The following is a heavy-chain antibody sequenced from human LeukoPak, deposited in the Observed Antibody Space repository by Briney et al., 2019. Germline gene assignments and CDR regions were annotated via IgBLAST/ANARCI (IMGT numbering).Heavy chain of an antibody. V-gene: IGHV1-2*06. Sequence: ASVKVSCKAFGYIVTGYYMHWVRQAPGQGLEWMGRINPNSGGTNLAQKFQGRVTMTRETSISTAYMELSRRRCDDTAVYYCARVRRGGYNSRVSDDFDYWGQGTLVTVSS. CDR1: GYIVTGYY. CDR3: ARVRRGGYNSRVSDDFDY. D-gene: IGHD5-24*01. CDR2: INPNSGGT. J-gene: IGHJ4*02.